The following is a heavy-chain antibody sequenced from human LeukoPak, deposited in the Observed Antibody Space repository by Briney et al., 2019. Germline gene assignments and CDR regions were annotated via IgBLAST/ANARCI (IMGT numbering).Heavy chain of an antibody. Sequence: PSETLSLTCTVSGASTKNKFYFWGWIRQSPGKEMEWIGSVFYNGNTYYNPSFKSRASISLQTSQPQFSLKLTSVTAADTAVYYCARHTPPSTLTRFDPWGQGTLVTVSS. J-gene: IGHJ5*02. CDR1: GASTKNKFYF. D-gene: IGHD5-24*01. CDR2: VFYNGNT. V-gene: IGHV4-39*01. CDR3: ARHTPPSTLTRFDP.